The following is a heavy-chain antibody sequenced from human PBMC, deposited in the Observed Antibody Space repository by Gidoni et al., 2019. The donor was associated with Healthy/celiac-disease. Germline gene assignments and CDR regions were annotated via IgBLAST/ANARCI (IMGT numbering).Heavy chain of an antibody. Sequence: QLQLQESGPGLVKPSETLSLTCTVSGGSISSSSYYWGWIRQPPGKGLEWIGSIYYSGSTYYNPSLKSRVTISVDTSKNQFSLKLSSVTAADTAVYYCARPKKMEGWLVLFWGQGTLVTVSS. V-gene: IGHV4-39*01. J-gene: IGHJ4*02. D-gene: IGHD6-19*01. CDR1: GGSISSSSYY. CDR3: ARPKKMEGWLVLF. CDR2: IYYSGST.